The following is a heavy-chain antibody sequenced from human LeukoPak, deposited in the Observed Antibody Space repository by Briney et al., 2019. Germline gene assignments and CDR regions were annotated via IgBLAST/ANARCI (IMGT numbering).Heavy chain of an antibody. D-gene: IGHD3-22*01. CDR2: ISYDGSNK. CDR1: GFTFSSYG. V-gene: IGHV3-30*18. Sequence: GGSLGLSCAASGFTFSSYGMHWVRQAPGKGLEWVAVISYDGSNKYYADSVKGRFTISRDNSKNTLYLQMNSLRAEDTAVYYCAKDYYDSSGYYSDYWGQGTLVTVSS. J-gene: IGHJ4*02. CDR3: AKDYYDSSGYYSDY.